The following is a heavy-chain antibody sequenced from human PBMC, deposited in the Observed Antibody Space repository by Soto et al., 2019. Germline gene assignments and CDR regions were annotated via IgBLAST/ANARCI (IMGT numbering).Heavy chain of an antibody. J-gene: IGHJ5*02. CDR3: ARTFYGEYGDWFDP. CDR2: IYYSGST. Sequence: PSETLSLTCTVSGGSISSYYWSWIRQPPGKGLEWIGYIYYSGSTNYNPSLKSRVTISVDTSKNQFSLKLSSVTAADTAVYYCARTFYGEYGDWFDPWGQGTLVTVYS. CDR1: GGSISSYY. V-gene: IGHV4-59*01. D-gene: IGHD4-17*01.